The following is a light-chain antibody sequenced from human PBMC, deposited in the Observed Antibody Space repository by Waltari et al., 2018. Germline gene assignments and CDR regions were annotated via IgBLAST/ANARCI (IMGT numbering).Light chain of an antibody. V-gene: IGKV2-28*01. J-gene: IGKJ2*01. CDR3: MQILQPART. CDR2: LGS. Sequence: DLLMTQTPLPLPVTPREPASIPCRSSQSLLHSNGYNYLDWYLQKPGQSPQVLIYLGSNRDSGVPDRFSGSGSGTDFTLTISRVEAEDVGVYYCMQILQPARTFGQGTRLEIK. CDR1: QSLLHSNGYNY.